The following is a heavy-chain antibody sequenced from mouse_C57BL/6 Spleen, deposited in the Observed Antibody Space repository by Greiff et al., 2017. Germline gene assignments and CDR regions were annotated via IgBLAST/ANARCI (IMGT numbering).Heavy chain of an antibody. CDR3: AKIYDYDESGYAMDY. J-gene: IGHJ4*01. Sequence: EVQRVESGGGLVKPGGSLKLSCAASGFTFSDYGMHWVRQAPEKGLEWVAYISSGSSTIYYADTVKGRFTISRDNAKNTLFLQMTSLRSEDTAKYNCAKIYDYDESGYAMDYWGQGTSVTVSP. CDR2: ISSGSSTI. D-gene: IGHD2-4*01. CDR1: GFTFSDYG. V-gene: IGHV5-17*01.